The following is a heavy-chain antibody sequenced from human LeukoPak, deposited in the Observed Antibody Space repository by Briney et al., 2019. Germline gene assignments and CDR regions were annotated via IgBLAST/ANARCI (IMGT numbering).Heavy chain of an antibody. Sequence: PSETLSLTCTVSGGSVSSGSYYWSWIRQPPGKGLEWIGYIYYGGSTNYNPSLKSRVTISVDTSKNQFSLKLSSVTAADTAVYYCARDDTPQRGYSYGYFDYWGQGTLVTVSS. CDR2: IYYGGST. CDR3: ARDDTPQRGYSYGYFDY. J-gene: IGHJ4*02. D-gene: IGHD5-18*01. CDR1: GGSVSSGSYY. V-gene: IGHV4-61*01.